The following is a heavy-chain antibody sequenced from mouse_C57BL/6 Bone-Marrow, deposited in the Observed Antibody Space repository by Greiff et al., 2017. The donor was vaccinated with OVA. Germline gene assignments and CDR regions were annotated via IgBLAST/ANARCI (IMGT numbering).Heavy chain of an antibody. CDR2: INPGSGGT. D-gene: IGHD1-1*01. Sequence: VQLKESGAELVRPGTSVKVSCKASGYAFTNYLIEWVKQRPGQGLEWIGVINPGSGGTNYNEKFKGKATLTADKSSSTAYMQLSSLTSEDSAVYFCALDYYYGSSFYYAMDYWGQGTSVTVSS. J-gene: IGHJ4*01. CDR3: ALDYYYGSSFYYAMDY. CDR1: GYAFTNYL. V-gene: IGHV1-54*01.